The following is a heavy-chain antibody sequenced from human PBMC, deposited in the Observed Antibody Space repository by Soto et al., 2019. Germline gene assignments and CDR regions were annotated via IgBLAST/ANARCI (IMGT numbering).Heavy chain of an antibody. CDR3: ARRYSSSWYEAFDI. D-gene: IGHD6-13*01. V-gene: IGHV1-18*01. Sequence: ASVKVSCKASGYTFTSYGISWVRQAPGRGLEWMGWISAYNGNTNYAQKLQGRVTMTTDTSTSTAYMELRSLRSDDTAVYYCARRYSSSWYEAFDIWGQGTMVTVSS. J-gene: IGHJ3*02. CDR1: GYTFTSYG. CDR2: ISAYNGNT.